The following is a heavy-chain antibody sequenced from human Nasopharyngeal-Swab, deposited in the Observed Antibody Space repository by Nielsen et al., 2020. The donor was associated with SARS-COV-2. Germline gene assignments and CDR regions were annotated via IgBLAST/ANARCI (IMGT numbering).Heavy chain of an antibody. CDR2: IGTAGDT. CDR1: GFTFSSYD. V-gene: IGHV3-13*01. Sequence: GGSLRLSCAASGFTFSSYDMHWVRQATGKGLEWVSAIGTAGDTYYPGSVKGRSTISRENAKNSLYLQMNSLRAGDTAVYYCARVNYDSSGGDAFDIWGQGTMVTVSS. CDR3: ARVNYDSSGGDAFDI. D-gene: IGHD3-22*01. J-gene: IGHJ3*02.